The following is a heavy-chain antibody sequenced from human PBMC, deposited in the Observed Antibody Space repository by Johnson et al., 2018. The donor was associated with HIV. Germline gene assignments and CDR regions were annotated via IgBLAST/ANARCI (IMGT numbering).Heavy chain of an antibody. V-gene: IGHV3-30*03. J-gene: IGHJ3*02. CDR3: ARVFRDYYDI. CDR1: EFSFSDYG. Sequence: QVQLVESGGGVVRPGKSVRLSCAASEFSFSDYGMHWVRQAPGKGLEWVAVISYDGSNKYYADSVKGRFTISRDNSKNTLYLQMNSLRADDTAVYYCARVFRDYYDIWGQGTMVTVSS. CDR2: ISYDGSNK. D-gene: IGHD3-10*01.